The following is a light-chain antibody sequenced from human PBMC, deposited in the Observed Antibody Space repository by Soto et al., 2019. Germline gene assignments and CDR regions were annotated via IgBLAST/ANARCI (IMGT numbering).Light chain of an antibody. CDR1: SSNIGSNT. V-gene: IGLV1-44*01. Sequence: QSVLTQPPSASGTPGQRVTISCSGSSSNIGSNTVNWYQQLPGTAPKLLIYSNNQRPSGVHDRFSGSKSGTSASLAISGLQSEDEADYYCAAWDDSLNGYLFGTGTKVTVL. J-gene: IGLJ1*01. CDR3: AAWDDSLNGYL. CDR2: SNN.